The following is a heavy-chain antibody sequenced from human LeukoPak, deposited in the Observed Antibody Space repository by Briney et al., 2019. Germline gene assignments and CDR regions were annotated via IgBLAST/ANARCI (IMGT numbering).Heavy chain of an antibody. CDR2: IYHSGST. CDR1: GGSILSGNW. Sequence: PSETLSLTCTVSGGSILSGNWWNWVRQPPGKGLEWIGEIYHSGSTNYNPSLKSRVTISVDKSKSRFSLRLISVTAADTAAYYCARMGVAAGSNWLDPWGQGTLVTVSS. D-gene: IGHD6-13*01. J-gene: IGHJ5*02. CDR3: ARMGVAAGSNWLDP. V-gene: IGHV4-4*02.